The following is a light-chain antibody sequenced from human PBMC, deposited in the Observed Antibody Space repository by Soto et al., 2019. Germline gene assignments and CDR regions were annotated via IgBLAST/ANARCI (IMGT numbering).Light chain of an antibody. Sequence: DIQMTQSPSSLSASVGDRVTITCRASQSISSHLNWYQQKPGKAPKPLIYAASNLQSGVPSRFSGSGSGTDFTLTIGSLQPEDFATYYCQQSYNTPITFGQGTRLEIK. V-gene: IGKV1-39*01. CDR3: QQSYNTPIT. J-gene: IGKJ5*01. CDR1: QSISSH. CDR2: AAS.